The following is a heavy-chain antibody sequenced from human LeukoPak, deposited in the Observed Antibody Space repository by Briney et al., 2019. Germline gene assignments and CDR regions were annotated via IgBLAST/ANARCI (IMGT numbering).Heavy chain of an antibody. V-gene: IGHV3-7*01. CDR1: EVTFSTYW. CDR2: IKQDGSEK. J-gene: IGHJ4*02. CDR3: ARDYFVDGSNSRIFFHC. D-gene: IGHD5-24*01. Sequence: PGGSLRLSCAGSEVTFSTYWMNWVRQAPGMGLEWVASIKQDGSEKYYVDSVKGRFTISRDNAKNSLYLPMNSLTAEDTAVYYCARDYFVDGSNSRIFFHCWGQGARVTVSS.